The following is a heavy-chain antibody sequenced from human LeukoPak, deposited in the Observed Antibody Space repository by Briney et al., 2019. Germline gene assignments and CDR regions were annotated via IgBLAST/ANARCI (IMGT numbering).Heavy chain of an antibody. J-gene: IGHJ4*02. CDR3: ARENWYLDY. CDR1: GFTFSKNW. V-gene: IGHV3-74*01. Sequence: GGSLRLSCAASGFTFSKNWMHWVRQVPGKGLVWVSRINTDGSSTGYADSVKGRFTISRDNAKNTLYLQMSSLRAEDTAVYYCARENWYLDYWGPGNPGHRLL. CDR2: INTDGSST. D-gene: IGHD1-1*01.